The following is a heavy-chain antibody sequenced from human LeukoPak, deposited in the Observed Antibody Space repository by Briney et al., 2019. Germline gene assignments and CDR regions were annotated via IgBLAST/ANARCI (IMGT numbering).Heavy chain of an antibody. J-gene: IGHJ4*02. CDR1: GGSISSYY. CDR2: IYYSGST. Sequence: SETLSLTCTVSGGSISSYYWSWIRQPPGKGLEWIGYIYYSGSTNYNPSLKSRVTISVDTSKNQFSLKLSSVTAADTAVYYCASAPSITTYFLHFDYWGQGTLVTVSS. CDR3: ASAPSITTYFLHFDY. V-gene: IGHV4-59*01. D-gene: IGHD3-3*01.